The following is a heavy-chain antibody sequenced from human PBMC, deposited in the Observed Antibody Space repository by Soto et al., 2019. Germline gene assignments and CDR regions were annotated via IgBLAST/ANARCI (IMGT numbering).Heavy chain of an antibody. CDR2: IYSGGST. J-gene: IGHJ4*02. Sequence: EVQLVESGGGLVQPGGSLRLSCAASGFTVSSNYMSWVRQAPGKGLEWVSVIYSGGSTYYADSVKGRFTISRHNSKNTMYPQMNSLRAEDTAGYYCARGPGGGFVDYWGQGTLVTVSS. CDR1: GFTVSSNY. V-gene: IGHV3-53*04. CDR3: ARGPGGGFVDY. D-gene: IGHD2-15*01.